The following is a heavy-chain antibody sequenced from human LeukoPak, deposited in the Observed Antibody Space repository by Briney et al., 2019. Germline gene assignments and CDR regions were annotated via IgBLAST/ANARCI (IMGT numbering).Heavy chain of an antibody. J-gene: IGHJ4*02. CDR2: ISGSGGSS. CDR3: AKEFYYGSGSYYPTFDY. D-gene: IGHD3-10*01. CDR1: KFTFSSYA. Sequence: GGSLRLSCAASKFTFSSYAVSWVRQAPGKGLEWVSAISGSGGSSYYADSVKGRFTISRDNSKNTLYLQMNSLRAEDTAVYYCAKEFYYGSGSYYPTFDYWGQGTLVTVSS. V-gene: IGHV3-23*01.